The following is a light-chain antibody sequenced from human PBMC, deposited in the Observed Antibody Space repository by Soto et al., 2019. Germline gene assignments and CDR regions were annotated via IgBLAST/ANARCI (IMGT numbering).Light chain of an antibody. J-gene: IGKJ3*01. CDR2: GAS. Sequence: VVLTQSPATLSLSPGDRATLSCRASRHVYINALGWYQQKPGRTPTLLIYGASTRATDIPDRFSATGSGTDFSLTISGVEPEDSAVYYCQQYGASPFTFGTGTRLDI. CDR1: RHVYINA. CDR3: QQYGASPFT. V-gene: IGKV3-20*01.